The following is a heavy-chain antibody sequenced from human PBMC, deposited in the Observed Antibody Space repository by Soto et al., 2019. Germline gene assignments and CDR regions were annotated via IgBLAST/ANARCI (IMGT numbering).Heavy chain of an antibody. Sequence: GGSLRLSCAASGFTFSTYAISWVRQAPGKGLEWVSSISGSGATTYLADSVKGRFTISRDNSKNTLFLQISSLRAEDTAVYYCAKRRQDWNYGYFDCLGQGTLVTVSS. V-gene: IGHV3-23*01. D-gene: IGHD1-7*01. J-gene: IGHJ4*02. CDR2: ISGSGATT. CDR1: GFTFSTYA. CDR3: AKRRQDWNYGYFDC.